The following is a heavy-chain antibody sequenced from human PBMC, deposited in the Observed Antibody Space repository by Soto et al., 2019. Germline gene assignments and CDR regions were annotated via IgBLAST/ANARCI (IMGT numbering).Heavy chain of an antibody. Sequence: GASVKVSCKASGYTFTSYYMHWVRQAPGQGLEWMGIINPSGGSTSYAQKFQGRVTMTRDTSTSTVYMELSSLRSEDTAVYYCAMVLVLFAKYMDVWGKGTTVTVPS. CDR3: AMVLVLFAKYMDV. CDR1: GYTFTSYY. J-gene: IGHJ6*03. CDR2: INPSGGST. D-gene: IGHD2-8*01. V-gene: IGHV1-46*03.